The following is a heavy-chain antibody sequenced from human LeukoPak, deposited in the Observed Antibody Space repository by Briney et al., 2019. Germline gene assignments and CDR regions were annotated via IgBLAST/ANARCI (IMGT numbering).Heavy chain of an antibody. CDR3: ARTLDAFDI. CDR2: IYYSGTT. J-gene: IGHJ3*02. Sequence: SETLSLTCTVSGGSVSDYYWSWIRQPPGKGLEWIGYIYYSGTTNDNPSLKSRVTMSLDTSKNQFSLKLSSVTAADTAVYYCARTLDAFDIWGQGTMVTVSS. V-gene: IGHV4-59*02. CDR1: GGSVSDYY.